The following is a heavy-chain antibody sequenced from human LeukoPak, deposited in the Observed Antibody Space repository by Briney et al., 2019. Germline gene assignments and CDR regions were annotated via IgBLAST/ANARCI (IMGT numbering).Heavy chain of an antibody. Sequence: GRSLRLSCLASGITFNRYAMHWVRQAPGKGLDWVSLISGSGSNTYYTDSVQGRFTISRDNSRDTLYLQMSSLRAEDTAIYYCAKERGISYTYEFDYWGQGALVTVSS. CDR1: GITFNRYA. D-gene: IGHD3-16*01. J-gene: IGHJ4*02. CDR3: AKERGISYTYEFDY. CDR2: ISGSGSNT. V-gene: IGHV3-23*01.